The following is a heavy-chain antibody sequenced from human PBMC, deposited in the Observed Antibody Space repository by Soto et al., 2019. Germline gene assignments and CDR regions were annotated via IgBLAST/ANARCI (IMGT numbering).Heavy chain of an antibody. D-gene: IGHD2-2*01. V-gene: IGHV3-49*04. J-gene: IGHJ4*02. CDR1: GFTFGDYA. CDR3: TRVGCSSTSCYDY. Sequence: LRLSCTASGFTFGDYAMSWVRQAPGKGLEWVGFIRSKAYGGTTEYAASVKGRFTISRDDSKSIAYLQMNSLKTEDTAVYYCTRVGCSSTSCYDYWGQGTLVTVSS. CDR2: IRSKAYGGTT.